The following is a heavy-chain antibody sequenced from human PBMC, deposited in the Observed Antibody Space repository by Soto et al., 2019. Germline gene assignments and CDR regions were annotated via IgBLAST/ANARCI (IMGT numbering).Heavy chain of an antibody. D-gene: IGHD3-22*01. CDR3: AKDFDSSAYYFFDD. J-gene: IGHJ4*02. V-gene: IGHV3-23*01. CDR1: GFSFHTYA. CDR2: ISGSGGNT. Sequence: HPGGSLRLSCAASGFSFHTYAMSWVRQPPGKGLEWVSAISGSGGNTYYADSVKGRFTISRDNSMKMLFLQMTSLRAEDTAVYYCAKDFDSSAYYFFDDWGQGTPVTVSS.